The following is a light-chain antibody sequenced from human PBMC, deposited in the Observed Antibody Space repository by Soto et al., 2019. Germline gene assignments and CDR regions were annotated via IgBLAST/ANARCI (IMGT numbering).Light chain of an antibody. J-gene: IGKJ1*01. CDR2: GAS. V-gene: IGKV3-20*01. CDR3: QQYGRSRT. CDR1: QSVSSSH. Sequence: EIVLTQSPGTLSLSPGERATLSCRASQSVSSSHLAWYQQKPGQAPRLLIYGASSRATGIPDRFSGSGSGTDFTLTISRLEPEDFAVYYCQQYGRSRTFGQGTKVDIK.